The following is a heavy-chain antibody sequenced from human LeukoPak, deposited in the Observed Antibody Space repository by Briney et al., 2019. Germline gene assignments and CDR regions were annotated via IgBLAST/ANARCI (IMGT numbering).Heavy chain of an antibody. D-gene: IGHD3-10*01. CDR1: GGSISSYY. V-gene: IGHV4-59*01. CDR3: ARAGSGSYYND. CDR2: IYYSGST. J-gene: IGHJ4*02. Sequence: SETLSLTCTVSGGSISSYYWSWIRQPPGKGLEWIGYIYYSGSTNYNPSLKSRVTISVDTSKNQFSLKLSSVTAADTAVYYCARAGSGSYYNDWGQGTLVTVSS.